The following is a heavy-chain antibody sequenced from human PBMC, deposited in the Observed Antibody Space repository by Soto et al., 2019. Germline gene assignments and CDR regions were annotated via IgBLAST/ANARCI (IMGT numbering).Heavy chain of an antibody. CDR3: VRGHSGLDI. Sequence: ESGGGVVQPGGSLRLSCAASGFTFRNYAMHWVRQAPGKGLECLAVIAYDGSNAFYRDSVKGRFTLSRDSAKNSLYLQMDSLRAEDTAVYYCVRGHSGLDIWGQGTMVTVSS. CDR2: IAYDGSNA. D-gene: IGHD5-12*01. J-gene: IGHJ3*02. CDR1: GFTFRNYA. V-gene: IGHV3-30-3*01.